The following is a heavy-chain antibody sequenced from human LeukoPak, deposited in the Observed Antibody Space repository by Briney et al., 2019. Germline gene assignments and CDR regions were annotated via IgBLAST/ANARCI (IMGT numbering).Heavy chain of an antibody. V-gene: IGHV3-15*01. J-gene: IGHJ4*02. CDR3: TTDISSGWYYFDY. Sequence: PGGSLRLSCAASGFTFSNAWMSWVRQAPGKGLEWVGRIKGKTDGGTTDYAAPVKGRFTISRDDSKNTLYLQMNSLKTEDTAVYYCTTDISSGWYYFDYWGQGTLVTVSS. CDR2: IKGKTDGGTT. CDR1: GFTFSNAW. D-gene: IGHD6-19*01.